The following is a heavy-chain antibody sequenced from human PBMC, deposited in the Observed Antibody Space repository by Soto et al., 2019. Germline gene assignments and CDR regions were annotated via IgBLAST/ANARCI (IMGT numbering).Heavy chain of an antibody. CDR2: ISYDGSNK. V-gene: IGHV3-30-3*01. CDR3: ATDFGSGHSDYGRDV. J-gene: IGHJ6*02. D-gene: IGHD3-10*01. Sequence: GGSLRLSCAASGFTFSSYAMHWVRQAPGKGLEWVAVISYDGSNKYYADSVKGRFTISRDNSKNTLYLQMNSLRAEDTAVYYCATDFGSGHSDYGRDVCGQGTTVSVSS. CDR1: GFTFSSYA.